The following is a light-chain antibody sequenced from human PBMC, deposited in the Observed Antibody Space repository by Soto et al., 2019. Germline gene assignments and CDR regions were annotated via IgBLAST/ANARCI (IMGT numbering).Light chain of an antibody. J-gene: IGKJ2*01. CDR2: GAS. CDR1: KSFSTNY. CDR3: QQYVTSPYT. V-gene: IGKV3-20*01. Sequence: EIGLTQSPGTLSLSPGERATLSCRASKSFSTNYLAWYQQKPGQAPRLLIYGASSGATSIPGRFSGSGSGTDFTLTSSRLEPEDFAVYYCQQYVTSPYTFGQGTKLEIK.